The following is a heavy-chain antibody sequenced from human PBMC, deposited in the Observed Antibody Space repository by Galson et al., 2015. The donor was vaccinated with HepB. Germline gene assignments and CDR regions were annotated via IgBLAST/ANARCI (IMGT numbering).Heavy chain of an antibody. Sequence: SLRLSCAASGFTFSSYSMNWVRQAPGKGLEWVSSISSSSSYIYYADSVKGRFTISRDNAKNSLYLQMNSLRAEDTAVYYCASESPGYYDSSGYGDAFDIWGQGTMVTVSS. D-gene: IGHD3-22*01. CDR2: ISSSSSYI. CDR1: GFTFSSYS. V-gene: IGHV3-21*01. J-gene: IGHJ3*02. CDR3: ASESPGYYDSSGYGDAFDI.